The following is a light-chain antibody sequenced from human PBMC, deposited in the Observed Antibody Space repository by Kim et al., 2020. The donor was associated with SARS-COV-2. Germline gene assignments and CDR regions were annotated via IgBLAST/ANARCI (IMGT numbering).Light chain of an antibody. CDR2: AAS. CDR1: QSVSTY. CDR3: QQSYSTPYT. V-gene: IGKV1-39*01. Sequence: DIQVTQSPSSLSASVGDRVTITCRTSQSVSTYLHWYQQIPGKAPKLLIDAASTLQSGVPFRFSGSGSGTDFTLTISSLQHEDFATYYCQQSYSTPYTFGQGTKLEI. J-gene: IGKJ2*01.